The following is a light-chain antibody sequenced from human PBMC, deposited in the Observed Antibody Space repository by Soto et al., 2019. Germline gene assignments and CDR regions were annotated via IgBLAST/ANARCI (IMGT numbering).Light chain of an antibody. CDR3: QQYGSSLFT. V-gene: IGKV3-20*01. Sequence: EIVLTQSPGTLSLSPGERATLSCRASQSVSSSYLAWYQQKPGQAPRLLIYGASSRATGIPDRFSGSXSGXDFXXTXSXXEXEDFAVYYCQQYGSSLFTFGPGTKVDIK. CDR2: GAS. CDR1: QSVSSSY. J-gene: IGKJ3*01.